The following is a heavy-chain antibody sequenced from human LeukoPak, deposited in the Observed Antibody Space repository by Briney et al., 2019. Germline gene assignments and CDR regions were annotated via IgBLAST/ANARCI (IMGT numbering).Heavy chain of an antibody. V-gene: IGHV4-39*07. D-gene: IGHD3-22*01. CDR1: GGSIRSSDDY. CDR2: IYYTGSS. Sequence: SETLSLTCSVSGGSIRSSDDYWGLVRQTPGKGLEWMGSIYYTGSSHYNPSLKSRATISVDTSKNQFSLKLTSVTAADTAVYYCTRAASSGPLFTYHMDVWGKGTTVTVSS. J-gene: IGHJ6*03. CDR3: TRAASSGPLFTYHMDV.